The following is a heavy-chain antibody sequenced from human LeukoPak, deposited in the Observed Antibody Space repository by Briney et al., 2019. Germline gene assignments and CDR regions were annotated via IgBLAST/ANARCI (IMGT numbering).Heavy chain of an antibody. CDR1: GYTFTSYY. Sequence: ASVKVSCKASGYTFTSYYMHWVRQAPGQGLEWMGIINPSGGSTTYAQKFQGRVTMTRDTSTSTVYMELSSLRSEDTAVYYCARDGRGSASSWYFDLWGQGTLVTVSS. J-gene: IGHJ4*02. CDR3: ARDGRGSASSWYFDL. V-gene: IGHV1-46*01. CDR2: INPSGGST. D-gene: IGHD6-13*01.